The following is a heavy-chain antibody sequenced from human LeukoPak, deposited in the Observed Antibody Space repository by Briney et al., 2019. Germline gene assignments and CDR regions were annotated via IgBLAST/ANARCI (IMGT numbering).Heavy chain of an antibody. CDR2: IHTSEST. D-gene: IGHD6-19*01. V-gene: IGHV4-4*07. Sequence: SSETLSLTCSVSGASISGYYWNWIRQPAGKGLEWIGRIHTSESTNYNPSLKSRLTVSVDTSKNQFSLKLSSVTAADTAVYYCARDGGSGWYRYWGQGTLVTVSS. CDR3: ARDGGSGWYRY. CDR1: GASISGYY. J-gene: IGHJ4*02.